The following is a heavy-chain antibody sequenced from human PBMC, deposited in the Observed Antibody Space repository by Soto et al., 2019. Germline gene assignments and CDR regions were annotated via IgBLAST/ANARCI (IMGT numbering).Heavy chain of an antibody. Sequence: PGGSLRLSCAASGFTFSSYGMHWVRQAPGRGLEWVAVIWYDGSNKYYADSVKGRFTITRDNSNNTLYLQMNSLRSEDTAVYYCARDRWGPNWGPAFDYWGQGTLVTVSS. CDR1: GFTFSSYG. CDR2: IWYDGSNK. CDR3: ARDRWGPNWGPAFDY. D-gene: IGHD7-27*01. J-gene: IGHJ4*02. V-gene: IGHV3-33*01.